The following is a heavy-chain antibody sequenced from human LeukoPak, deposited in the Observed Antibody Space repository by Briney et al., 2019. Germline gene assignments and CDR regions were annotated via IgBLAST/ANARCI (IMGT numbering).Heavy chain of an antibody. CDR3: ARDQRTTMVRGVISNGMDV. CDR1: GLPFSSSW. J-gene: IGHJ6*02. D-gene: IGHD3-10*01. CDR2: IDTVGSKT. V-gene: IGHV3-74*01. Sequence: GGSLRFSCAASGLPFSSSWMSWVRQAPGKGLVWVSRIDTVGSKTDHADSVKGRFTISRDNAKNSLYLQMNSLRAEDTAVYYCARDQRTTMVRGVISNGMDVWGQGTTVTVSS.